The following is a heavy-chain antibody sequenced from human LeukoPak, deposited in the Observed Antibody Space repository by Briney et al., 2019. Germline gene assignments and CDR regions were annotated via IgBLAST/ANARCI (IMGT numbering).Heavy chain of an antibody. CDR1: GFTFSSYS. CDR2: ISSSSSYI. V-gene: IGHV3-21*04. Sequence: GGSLRLSCAASGFTFSSYSMNWVRQAPGKGLEWVSSISSSSSYIYYADSVKGRFAMSRDNSKNTLYHQMNTLRVEDTAVYYCARTDSSGYLDCWGQGTLVTVSS. J-gene: IGHJ4*02. CDR3: ARTDSSGYLDC. D-gene: IGHD3-22*01.